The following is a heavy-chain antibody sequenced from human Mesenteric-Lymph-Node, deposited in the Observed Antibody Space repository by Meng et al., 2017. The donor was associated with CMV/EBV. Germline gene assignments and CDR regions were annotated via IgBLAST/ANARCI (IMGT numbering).Heavy chain of an antibody. CDR2: INWKGVST. D-gene: IGHD3-16*01. J-gene: IGHJ6*02. V-gene: IGHV3-20*04. Sequence: GGSLRLSCAASGFTFDDYGMSWVRQAPGKGLEWVSGINWKGVSTGYADSVKGRFTISRDNAKNSLYLQMHSLGVEDTALYYCARDPSKAVIWGVGYYYGMDVWGQGTTVTVSS. CDR1: GFTFDDYG. CDR3: ARDPSKAVIWGVGYYYGMDV.